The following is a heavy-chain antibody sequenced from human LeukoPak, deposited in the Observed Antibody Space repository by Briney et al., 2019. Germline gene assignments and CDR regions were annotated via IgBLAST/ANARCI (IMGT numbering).Heavy chain of an antibody. J-gene: IGHJ6*03. D-gene: IGHD1-26*01. CDR2: ITSSGSYI. CDR3: ARDPYSGSYSDYYYYYMDV. Sequence: SGGSLRLSCAASEFSVGSNYMTWVRQAPGKGLEWVSSITSSGSYIYYADSVKGRFTISRDNAKNSLYLQLNSLRAEDTAVYYCARDPYSGSYSDYYYYYMDVWGKGTTVTVSS. CDR1: EFSVGSNY. V-gene: IGHV3-21*01.